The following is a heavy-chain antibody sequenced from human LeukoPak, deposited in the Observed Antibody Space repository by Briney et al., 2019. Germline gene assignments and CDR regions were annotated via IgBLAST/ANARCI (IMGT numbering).Heavy chain of an antibody. CDR2: MNPNSGNT. J-gene: IGHJ3*02. CDR3: ASAARPLVSTMIANPDDAFEI. Sequence: GASVKVSCKASGYTFTSYDINWVRQATGQGLEWMGWMNPNSGNTGYAQKFQGRVTMTRNTSISTAYMELSSLRSEDTAVYYCASAARPLVSTMIANPDDAFEIWGQGTMVTVSS. CDR1: GYTFTSYD. V-gene: IGHV1-8*01. D-gene: IGHD3-22*01.